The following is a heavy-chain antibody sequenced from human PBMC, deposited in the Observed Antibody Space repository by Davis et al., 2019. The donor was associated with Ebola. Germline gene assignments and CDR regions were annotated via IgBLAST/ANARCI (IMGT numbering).Heavy chain of an antibody. CDR2: IYYSGST. Sequence: PSNLLTSTVTVPSCSISSYYWSWIRQPPGKGLEWIGYIYYSGSTNYNPSLKSRVTISVDTSKNQFSLRLNSVTADDTAVYYCARDRRIYWFDPWGPGALVTVSS. V-gene: IGHV4-59*01. CDR1: SCSISSYY. CDR3: ARDRRIYWFDP. J-gene: IGHJ5*02.